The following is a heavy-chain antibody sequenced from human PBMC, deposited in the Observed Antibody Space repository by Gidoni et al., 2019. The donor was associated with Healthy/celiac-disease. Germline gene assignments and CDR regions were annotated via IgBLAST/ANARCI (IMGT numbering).Heavy chain of an antibody. V-gene: IGHV2-26*01. CDR1: GFSLSNARMG. J-gene: IGHJ3*02. D-gene: IGHD6-19*01. Sequence: QVTLKESGPVLVKPTETLTLTCTVSGFSLSNARMGVSWIRQPPRKALEWLAHIFSNDEKSYSTSLKSRLTISKDTSKSQVVLTMTNMDPMDTATYYCARIVRATFRILNPGSGWGAFDIWGQGTMVTVSS. CDR2: IFSNDEK. CDR3: ARIVRATFRILNPGSGWGAFDI.